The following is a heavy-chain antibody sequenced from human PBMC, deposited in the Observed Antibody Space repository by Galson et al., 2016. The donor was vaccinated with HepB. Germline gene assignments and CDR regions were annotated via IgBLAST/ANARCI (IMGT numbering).Heavy chain of an antibody. CDR2: IYNSGCT. CDR1: GGSISSGDYY. D-gene: IGHD2-2*03. CDR3: AKGMDVTWFYP. J-gene: IGHJ5*02. V-gene: IGHV4-30-4*01. Sequence: TLSLTCTVSGGSISSGDYYWSWIRQPPGKGLEWIGYIYNSGCTYYNPSLKSRVPRSLDTSKNPFSLKVISVTAADTAVYYCAKGMDVTWFYPWGQGTLVTVSS.